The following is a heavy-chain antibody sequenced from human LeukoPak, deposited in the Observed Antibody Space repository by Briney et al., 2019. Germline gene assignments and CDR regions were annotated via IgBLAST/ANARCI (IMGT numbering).Heavy chain of an antibody. CDR3: ARDLGYDSSGYWY. Sequence: ASVKVSCKASGYTFTGYYMHWVRQAPGQGLEWMGWINPNSGDTNFAQKFQGRVTMTTDTSISTAYMGLSRLRSDDTAMYYCARDLGYDSSGYWYWGQGTLVTVSS. CDR2: INPNSGDT. J-gene: IGHJ4*02. V-gene: IGHV1-2*02. D-gene: IGHD3-22*01. CDR1: GYTFTGYY.